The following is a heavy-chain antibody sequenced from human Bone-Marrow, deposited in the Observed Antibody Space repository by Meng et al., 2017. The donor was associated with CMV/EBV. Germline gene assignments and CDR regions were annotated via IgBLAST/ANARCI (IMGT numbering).Heavy chain of an antibody. CDR3: ARGYASGYPF. Sequence: SETLSLTCTVSGGSISSYYWSWIRQPPGKGLEWIGYIYYSGSTNYNPSLKSRVTISVDTSKNQFSLKLSSVTAADTAVYYCARGYASGYPFWGQGTLVTVSS. J-gene: IGHJ4*02. D-gene: IGHD3-3*01. V-gene: IGHV4-59*01. CDR1: GGSISSYY. CDR2: IYYSGST.